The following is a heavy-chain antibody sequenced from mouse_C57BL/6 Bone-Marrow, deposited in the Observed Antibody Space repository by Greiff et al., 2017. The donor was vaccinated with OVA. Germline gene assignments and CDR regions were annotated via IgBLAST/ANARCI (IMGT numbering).Heavy chain of an antibody. CDR3: TRAQATFWFAY. CDR2: ISSGGDYI. J-gene: IGHJ3*01. D-gene: IGHD3-2*02. V-gene: IGHV5-9-1*02. CDR1: GFTFSSYA. Sequence: EVKLVESGEGLVKPGGSLKLSCAASGFTFSSYAMSWVRQTPEQRLEWVAYISSGGDYIYYADTVKGRFTISRDNARNTLYLQMSSLKSEDTAMYYCTRAQATFWFAYWGQGTLVTVSA.